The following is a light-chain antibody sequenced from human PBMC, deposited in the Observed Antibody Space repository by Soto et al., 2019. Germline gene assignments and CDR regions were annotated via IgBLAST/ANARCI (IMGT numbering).Light chain of an antibody. J-gene: IGKJ1*01. CDR2: AAS. V-gene: IGKV1-17*01. Sequence: DIQMTQSPSSLSASVGDRLTITCRASQVITDDLGWYQQKPGKAPKRLIYAASTLQSGVPSSFSGSGSGTEFTLTISSLQPEDVATYYCLQLNTYPWTFGQGTKVEIK. CDR3: LQLNTYPWT. CDR1: QVITDD.